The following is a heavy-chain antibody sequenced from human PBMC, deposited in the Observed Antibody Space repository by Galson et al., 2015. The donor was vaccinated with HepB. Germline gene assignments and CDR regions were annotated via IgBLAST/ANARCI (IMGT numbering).Heavy chain of an antibody. J-gene: IGHJ4*02. CDR2: ISSSSSTT. CDR3: AKARLRPSGNYYGYDFDF. Sequence: TLRFSCAACGFCFGSSALLWVRRGPGRGLAWVSGISSSSSTTYYADSVKGRFAISRDNSKNTLYLQMNSLRAEDTARYYCAKARLRPSGNYYGYDFDFWGQGALVTVSS. V-gene: IGHV3-23*01. D-gene: IGHD1-26*01. CDR1: GFCFGSSA.